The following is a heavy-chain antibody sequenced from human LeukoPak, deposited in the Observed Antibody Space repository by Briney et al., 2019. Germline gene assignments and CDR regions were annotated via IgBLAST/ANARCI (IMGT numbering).Heavy chain of an antibody. CDR3: AKGIESSGSYYTSFDY. CDR1: GFTFSSYW. Sequence: GGSLRLSCAASGFTFSSYWMSWVRQAPGKGLEWVANIKQDGGEKYYVDSVKGRFTISRDKAKTSLYLQMTSLRAEDTAVYYCAKGIESSGSYYTSFDYWGQGTLVTVSS. J-gene: IGHJ4*02. CDR2: IKQDGGEK. V-gene: IGHV3-7*02. D-gene: IGHD1-26*01.